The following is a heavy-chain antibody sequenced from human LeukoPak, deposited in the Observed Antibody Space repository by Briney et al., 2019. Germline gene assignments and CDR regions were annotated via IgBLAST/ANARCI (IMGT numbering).Heavy chain of an antibody. V-gene: IGHV1-18*01. CDR2: ISAYNGNT. J-gene: IGHJ4*02. CDR3: ARDGGNYYDSSGYFDY. Sequence: GASVKVSCKASGYTFTSYGISWVRQAPGQGLEWMGWISAYNGNTNYAQKLQGRVTITADKSTSTAYMELSSLRSEDTAVYYCARDGGNYYDSSGYFDYWGQGTLVTVSS. CDR1: GYTFTSYG. D-gene: IGHD3-22*01.